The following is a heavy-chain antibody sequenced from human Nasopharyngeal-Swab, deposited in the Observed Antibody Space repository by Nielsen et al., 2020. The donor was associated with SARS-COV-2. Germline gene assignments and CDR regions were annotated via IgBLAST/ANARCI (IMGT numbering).Heavy chain of an antibody. CDR3: ARDGPGYCSGGSCYLFDY. Sequence: ASVKVSCKASGYTFTSYYMHWVRQAPGQGLEWMGIINPSGGSTSYAQKFQGRVTMTRDTSTSTVYVELSSLRSEDTAVYYCARDGPGYCSGGSCYLFDYWGQGTLVTVSS. D-gene: IGHD2-15*01. J-gene: IGHJ4*02. V-gene: IGHV1-46*01. CDR1: GYTFTSYY. CDR2: INPSGGST.